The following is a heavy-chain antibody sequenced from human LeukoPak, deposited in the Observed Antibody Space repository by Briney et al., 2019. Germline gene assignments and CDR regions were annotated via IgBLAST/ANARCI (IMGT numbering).Heavy chain of an antibody. D-gene: IGHD3-3*01. V-gene: IGHV1-18*01. CDR3: ARDWARHDFWSGYPTYYFDY. CDR1: GYTFTSYG. Sequence: ASVKVSCTASGYTFTSYGISWVRQAPGQGLEWMGWISAYNGNTNYAQKLQGRVTMTTDTSTSTAYMELRSLRSDDTAVYYCARDWARHDFWSGYPTYYFDYWGQGTLVTVSS. J-gene: IGHJ4*02. CDR2: ISAYNGNT.